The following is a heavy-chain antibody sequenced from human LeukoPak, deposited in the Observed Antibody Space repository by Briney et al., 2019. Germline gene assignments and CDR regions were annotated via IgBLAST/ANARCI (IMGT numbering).Heavy chain of an antibody. D-gene: IGHD2-2*01. CDR3: ARDRVGYCASISCFTFDN. V-gene: IGHV3-33*01. Sequence: GGSLRLSCAASGXTFNTHGMHWVRQAPGKGLEWVAVIWYDGSNKYYADSVKGRFTISRDNSKNMVYLEMNSLRAEDTAMYYCARDRVGYCASISCFTFDNWGQGTLVTVSS. J-gene: IGHJ4*02. CDR1: GXTFNTHG. CDR2: IWYDGSNK.